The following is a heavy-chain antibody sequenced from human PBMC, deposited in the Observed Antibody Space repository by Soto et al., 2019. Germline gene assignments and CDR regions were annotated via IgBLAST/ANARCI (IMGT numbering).Heavy chain of an antibody. V-gene: IGHV1-46*01. CDR2: INPSGGST. Sequence: ASVKVSCKASGYTFTSYYMHWVRQAPGQGLEWMGIINPSGGSTSYAQKFQGRVTMTRDTSTSTVYMELSSQRSEDTAVYYCAREAIVGATNYYYGMDVWGQGTTVTVSS. J-gene: IGHJ6*02. CDR3: AREAIVGATNYYYGMDV. D-gene: IGHD1-26*01. CDR1: GYTFTSYY.